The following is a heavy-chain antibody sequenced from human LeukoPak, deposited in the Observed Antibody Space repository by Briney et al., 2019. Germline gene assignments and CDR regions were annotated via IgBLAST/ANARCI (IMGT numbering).Heavy chain of an antibody. CDR3: ARGLRMVATSGFDY. CDR2: ISSSGSTI. D-gene: IGHD5-12*01. Sequence: GGSLRLSCAASGFTVSSNYMSWIRQAPGKGLEWVSYISSSGSTIYYADSVKGRFTISRDNAKNSLYLQMNSLRAEDTAVYYCARGLRMVATSGFDYWGQGTLVTVSS. J-gene: IGHJ4*02. V-gene: IGHV3-11*01. CDR1: GFTVSSNY.